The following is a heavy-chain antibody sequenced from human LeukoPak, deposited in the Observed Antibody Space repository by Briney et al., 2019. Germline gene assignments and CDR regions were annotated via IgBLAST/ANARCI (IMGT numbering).Heavy chain of an antibody. CDR1: GGSISSYY. D-gene: IGHD4-17*01. V-gene: IGHV4-59*01. Sequence: SETLSLTCTVSGGSISSYYWSCIRQPPGKGLEWIGYIYSSGTTNYNPSLKSRLTISVDTPKNQFSLKLSTVTAADTAVYYCARAGITTVSTWGFDPWGQGTLVTVSS. J-gene: IGHJ5*02. CDR3: ARAGITTVSTWGFDP. CDR2: IYSSGTT.